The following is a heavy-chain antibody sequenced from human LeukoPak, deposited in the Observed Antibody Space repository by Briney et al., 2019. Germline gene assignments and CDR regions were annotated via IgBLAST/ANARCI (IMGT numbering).Heavy chain of an antibody. CDR3: ASREMATIFSPLEIEY. CDR1: GGSLSGYY. D-gene: IGHD5-24*01. J-gene: IGHJ4*01. V-gene: IGHV4-34*01. Sequence: SETLSLTCAVYGGSLSGYYWSWIRQPPGKGLEWIGEINHSGSTNYNPSLKSRVTISVDTSKNQFSLKLSSVTASDTAVYYCASREMATIFSPLEIEYWGHGTLVTVSS. CDR2: INHSGST.